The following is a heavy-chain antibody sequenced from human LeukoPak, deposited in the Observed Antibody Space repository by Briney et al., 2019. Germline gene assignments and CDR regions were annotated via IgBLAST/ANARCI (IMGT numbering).Heavy chain of an antibody. CDR1: GFTFSSYW. Sequence: GGPLRLSWGASGFTFSSYWMSWVRQAPGKGLEWVANIKQDGSEKYYVDSVKGRLTISRDNAKNSLYLQMNSLRAEDTAVYYCARVHDILTGYYIEGFDYWGQGTLVTVSS. CDR2: IKQDGSEK. D-gene: IGHD3-9*01. J-gene: IGHJ4*02. V-gene: IGHV3-7*01. CDR3: ARVHDILTGYYIEGFDY.